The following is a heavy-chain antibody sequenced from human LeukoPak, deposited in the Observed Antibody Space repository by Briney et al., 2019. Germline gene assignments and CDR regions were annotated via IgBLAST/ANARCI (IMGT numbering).Heavy chain of an antibody. D-gene: IGHD3-10*01. V-gene: IGHV4-4*07. CDR1: GGSISSYY. J-gene: IGHJ5*02. CDR3: ARDQLLWFGELPGVWFDP. Sequence: KASETLSLTCTVSGGSISSYYWSWIQQPAGKGLEWIGRIYTSGSTNYNPSLKSRVTMSVDTSKNQFSLKLSSVTAADTAVYYCARDQLLWFGELPGVWFDPWGQGTLVTVSS. CDR2: IYTSGST.